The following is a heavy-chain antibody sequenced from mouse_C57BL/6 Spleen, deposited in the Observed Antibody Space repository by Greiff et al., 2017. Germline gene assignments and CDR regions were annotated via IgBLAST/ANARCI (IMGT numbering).Heavy chain of an antibody. D-gene: IGHD4-1*01. V-gene: IGHV5-4*01. CDR2: ISDGGSYT. Sequence: EVQLVESGGGLVKPGGSLKLSCAASGFTFSSYAMSWVRQTPEKRLEWVATISDGGSYTYYPDNVKGRFTISRDTAKNNLYLQMSHLKSEDKAMEYCARDLGRDAMDYWGQGTSVTVSS. CDR3: ARDLGRDAMDY. J-gene: IGHJ4*01. CDR1: GFTFSSYA.